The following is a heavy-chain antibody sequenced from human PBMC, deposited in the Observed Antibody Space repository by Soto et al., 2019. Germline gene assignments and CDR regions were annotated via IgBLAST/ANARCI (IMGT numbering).Heavy chain of an antibody. V-gene: IGHV1-2*02. CDR3: RVTGVSEADY. J-gene: IGHJ4*01. Sequence: GSSVKVSCKTSGYTFSGFDIHWVRQAPGQGLESMGWIYPDSGGTDYAQKFQGRVTMTRDKSISTAYMELSRLRSDDTAVYYCRVTGVSEADYWG. CDR2: IYPDSGGT. D-gene: IGHD2-8*01. CDR1: GYTFSGFD.